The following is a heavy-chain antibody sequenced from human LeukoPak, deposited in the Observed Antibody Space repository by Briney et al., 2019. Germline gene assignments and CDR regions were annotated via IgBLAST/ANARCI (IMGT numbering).Heavy chain of an antibody. D-gene: IGHD2-2*01. J-gene: IGHJ3*02. CDR2: ISGSGGST. Sequence: GGSLRLSCAASGFTFSSYAMSWVRQAPGKGLEWVSAISGSGGSTYYADSVKGRFTISRDNSKNTLYLQMNSLRAEDTAVYYCADTYCSSTSCHRGAFDIWGQGTTVTVSS. CDR3: ADTYCSSTSCHRGAFDI. CDR1: GFTFSSYA. V-gene: IGHV3-23*01.